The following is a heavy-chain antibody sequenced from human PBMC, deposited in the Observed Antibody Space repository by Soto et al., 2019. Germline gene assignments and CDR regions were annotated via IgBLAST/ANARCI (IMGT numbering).Heavy chain of an antibody. CDR2: IYDSGSS. CDR1: GASISSGDYF. CDR3: AREKGYISGPKNFDY. Sequence: SETLSLTCTVSGASISSGDYFWSWIRQSPGEGLEWIGYIYDSGSSYYNPSLKSRVTMSVDTSKNQFSLKLGSVTAADTAVYYCAREKGYISGPKNFDYWGQGTLVTVSS. D-gene: IGHD5-12*01. V-gene: IGHV4-30-4*01. J-gene: IGHJ4*02.